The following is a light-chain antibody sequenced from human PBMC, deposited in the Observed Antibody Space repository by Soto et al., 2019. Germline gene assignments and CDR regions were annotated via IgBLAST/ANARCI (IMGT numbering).Light chain of an antibody. CDR3: SSYTGSSTPV. CDR1: SSDVGGYNY. J-gene: IGLJ3*02. Sequence: QSALTQPASVSGSPGQSITISCTGTSSDVGGYNYVSWYQHHPGKAPKLMIYEVSNRPSGVSNRFSGSKSGNTASLTISGLQAEDEAEYYCSSYTGSSTPVFGVGTKITVL. CDR2: EVS. V-gene: IGLV2-14*01.